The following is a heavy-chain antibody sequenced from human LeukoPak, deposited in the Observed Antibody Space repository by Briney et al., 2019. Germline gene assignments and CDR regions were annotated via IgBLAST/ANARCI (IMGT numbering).Heavy chain of an antibody. CDR1: SGSFSGYY. J-gene: IGHJ4*02. CDR2: INHSGST. Sequence: SETLSLTCAVYSGSFSGYYWSWISQPPGKGLEWIGEINHSGSTNYNPSLKSRVTISVDTSKNQFSLKLSSVTAADTAVYYCARVSIAAAAADYWGQGTLVTVSS. CDR3: ARVSIAAAAADY. D-gene: IGHD6-13*01. V-gene: IGHV4-34*01.